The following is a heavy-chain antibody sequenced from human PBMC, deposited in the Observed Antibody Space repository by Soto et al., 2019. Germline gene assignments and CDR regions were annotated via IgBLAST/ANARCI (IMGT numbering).Heavy chain of an antibody. CDR1: GFTFSGFS. CDR2: ISSSSGTT. V-gene: IGHV3-48*01. CDR3: ARDIAVDLDY. Sequence: EVQLVESGGGLVQPGGSLRLSCAASGFTFSGFSMNWVRQAPGKGLEWVSYISSSSGTTHYADSVKGRFTISRDNAKNSLYLQMNSLRAEDTAVYYCARDIAVDLDYWGQGTLVTVSS. J-gene: IGHJ4*02. D-gene: IGHD6-19*01.